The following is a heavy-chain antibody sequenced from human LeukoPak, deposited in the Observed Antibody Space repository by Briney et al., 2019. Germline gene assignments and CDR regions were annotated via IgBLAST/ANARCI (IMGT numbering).Heavy chain of an antibody. D-gene: IGHD1/OR15-1a*01. V-gene: IGHV4-34*01. Sequence: PSETLSLTCAVYGGSFSGYYWSWIRQPPGKGLEWIGEINHSGSTNYNPSLKSRVTISVDTSKNQFSLKLSSVTAADTAVYYCARGMNWNRLFDYWGQGTLVTVSS. CDR1: GGSFSGYY. CDR3: ARGMNWNRLFDY. CDR2: INHSGST. J-gene: IGHJ4*02.